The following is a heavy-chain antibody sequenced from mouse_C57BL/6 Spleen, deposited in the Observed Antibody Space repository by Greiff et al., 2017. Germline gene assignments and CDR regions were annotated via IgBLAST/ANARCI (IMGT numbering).Heavy chain of an antibody. CDR2: IYPGDGDT. J-gene: IGHJ1*03. V-gene: IGHV1-82*01. D-gene: IGHD2-10*02. CDR1: GYAFSSSW. Sequence: QVQLKESGPELVKPGASVKISCKASGYAFSSSWMNWVKQRPGKGLEWIGRIYPGDGDTNYNGKFKGKATLTADKSSSTAYMQLSSLTSEDSAVYFCARRYGNYQDFDVWGTGTTVTVSS. CDR3: ARRYGNYQDFDV.